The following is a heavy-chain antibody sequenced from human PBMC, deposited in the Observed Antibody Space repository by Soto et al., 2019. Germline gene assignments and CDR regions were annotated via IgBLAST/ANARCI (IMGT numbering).Heavy chain of an antibody. Sequence: SETLSLTCTVSGGSISSYYWSWIRQPPGKGLEWIGYIYYSGSTNYNPSLKSRVTISVDTSKNQFSLKLSSVTAADTAVYYCARMTTQKPYYYYYYMDVWGKGTTVTVAS. D-gene: IGHD4-17*01. CDR1: GGSISSYY. CDR2: IYYSGST. V-gene: IGHV4-59*08. J-gene: IGHJ6*03. CDR3: ARMTTQKPYYYYYYMDV.